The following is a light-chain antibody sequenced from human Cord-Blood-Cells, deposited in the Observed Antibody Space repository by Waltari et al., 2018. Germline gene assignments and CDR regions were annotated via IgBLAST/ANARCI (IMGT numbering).Light chain of an antibody. CDR3: QQYGSSTGT. J-gene: IGKJ1*01. Sequence: EIVLTPSPGTLSLSPGERATLSCRASQSVSSSYLAGYQQKPGQAPRLLIYGASSRATGIPDRFSGSGSGTDFTLTISRLEPEDFAVYYCQQYGSSTGTFGQGTKVEIK. CDR1: QSVSSSY. V-gene: IGKV3-20*01. CDR2: GAS.